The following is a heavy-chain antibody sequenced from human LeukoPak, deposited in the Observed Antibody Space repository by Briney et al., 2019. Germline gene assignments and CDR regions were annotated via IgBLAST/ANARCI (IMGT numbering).Heavy chain of an antibody. CDR3: ARDVEATDAFDI. CDR2: ISAYNGNT. J-gene: IGHJ3*02. D-gene: IGHD1-26*01. V-gene: IGHV1-18*01. CDR1: GYTITSYA. Sequence: ASVKVSCKASGYTITSYAISWVRQAPGQGLEWMGWISAYNGNTNYAQKLQGRVTMTTDTSTSTAYMELRSLRSDDTAVYYCARDVEATDAFDIWGQGTMVTVSS.